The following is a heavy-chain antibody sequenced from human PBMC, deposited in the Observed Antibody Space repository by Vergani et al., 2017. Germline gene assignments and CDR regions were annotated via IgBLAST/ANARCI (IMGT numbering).Heavy chain of an antibody. CDR3: ARGDYGILTGYRY. J-gene: IGHJ4*02. V-gene: IGHV1-46*03. CDR1: GYTFSNYY. CDR2: INPSGGHT. D-gene: IGHD3-9*01. Sequence: QVQVVQSGAEVKKSGASVKVSCKTSGYTFSNYYMHWVRQAPGQGLEWMGIINPSGGHTTYAQKFQGRVTMTRDTSTRTVYMELSSLRSEDTAIYYCARGDYGILTGYRYWGQGTLVTVSA.